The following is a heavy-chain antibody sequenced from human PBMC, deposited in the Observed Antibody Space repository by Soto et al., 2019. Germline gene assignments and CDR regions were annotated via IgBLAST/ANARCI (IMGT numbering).Heavy chain of an antibody. CDR2: INPNSDGT. V-gene: IGHV1-2*04. Sequence: ASVKVSCKASGYTFTGYYMHWVRQAPGQGVAWMGWINPNSDGTNYAQKFQGWVTMTRDTSISTAYMELSRLRSDDTAVYYCARGNSYGRYYYYGMDVWGQGTTVTVSS. CDR3: ARGNSYGRYYYYGMDV. D-gene: IGHD5-18*01. J-gene: IGHJ6*02. CDR1: GYTFTGYY.